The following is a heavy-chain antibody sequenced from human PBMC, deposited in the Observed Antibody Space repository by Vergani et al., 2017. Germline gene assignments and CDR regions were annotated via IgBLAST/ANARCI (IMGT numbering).Heavy chain of an antibody. D-gene: IGHD1-26*01. Sequence: QVQLQESGPGLVKPSETLSLTCTVSGGSISSSSYYWGWIRQPPGKGLEWIGSVYYSGSTYYNPSLKSRVTISVDTSKNPFSLKLSSVTAAETAVYYCASHSGSYYHFDYWGQGTLVTVSS. V-gene: IGHV4-39*01. CDR3: ASHSGSYYHFDY. CDR1: GGSISSSSYY. J-gene: IGHJ4*02. CDR2: VYYSGST.